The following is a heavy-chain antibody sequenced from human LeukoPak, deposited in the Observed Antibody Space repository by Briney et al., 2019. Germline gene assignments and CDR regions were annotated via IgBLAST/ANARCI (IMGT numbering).Heavy chain of an antibody. CDR1: GFNFRNSA. D-gene: IGHD3-3*01. CDR2: IWYDGSNK. J-gene: IGHJ4*02. Sequence: PGGSLRLSCAASGFNFRNSAMSWVRQAPGKGLEWVAVIWYDGSNKYYADSVKGRFTISRDNSKNTLYLQMNSLRAEDTAVYYCAKDEGSYDFWSGYPDYWGQGTLVTVSS. CDR3: AKDEGSYDFWSGYPDY. V-gene: IGHV3-33*06.